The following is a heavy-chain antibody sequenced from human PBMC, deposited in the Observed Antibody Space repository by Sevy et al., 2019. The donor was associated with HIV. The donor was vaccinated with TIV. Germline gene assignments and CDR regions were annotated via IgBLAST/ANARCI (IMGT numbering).Heavy chain of an antibody. V-gene: IGHV3-23*01. J-gene: IGHJ4*02. Sequence: GGSLRLSCAASGFTFSKYSMSWVRQPPGKGLEWVSTLSFGCGERNYADSVKGRFTISRDNSKSSVYLQMNNLRPEDTAVEYWARGGCTKPHDYWGQGTLVTVSS. CDR1: GFTFSKYS. CDR2: LSFGCGER. D-gene: IGHD2-8*01. CDR3: ARGGCTKPHDY.